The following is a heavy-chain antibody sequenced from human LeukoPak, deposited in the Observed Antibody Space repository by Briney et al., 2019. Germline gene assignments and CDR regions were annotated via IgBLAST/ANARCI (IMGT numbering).Heavy chain of an antibody. CDR2: INPNSGGT. CDR1: GYTFTGFY. J-gene: IGHJ5*02. Sequence: ASVKVSCKASGYTFTGFYMHWVRQAPGQGPEWMGWINPNSGGTNYAQKFQGRVIMTRDTSISTAYMELSRLRSDDTAVYYRARDPYCSTTSCNIGYNWFEPWGQGTLVTVSS. V-gene: IGHV1-2*02. D-gene: IGHD2-2*02. CDR3: ARDPYCSTTSCNIGYNWFEP.